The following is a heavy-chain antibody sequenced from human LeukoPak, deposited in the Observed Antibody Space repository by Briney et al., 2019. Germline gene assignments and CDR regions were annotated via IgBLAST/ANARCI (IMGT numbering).Heavy chain of an antibody. J-gene: IGHJ4*02. D-gene: IGHD3-22*01. Sequence: PGGSLRLSCAASGFTFSSYAMHWVRQAPGKGLEWVAVISYDGSNKYYADSVKGRFTISRDNSKNTLYLQMNSLRAEDTAVYYCARGPRADGYYYDSSGYFDYWGQGTLVTVSS. CDR2: ISYDGSNK. CDR1: GFTFSSYA. CDR3: ARGPRADGYYYDSSGYFDY. V-gene: IGHV3-30-3*01.